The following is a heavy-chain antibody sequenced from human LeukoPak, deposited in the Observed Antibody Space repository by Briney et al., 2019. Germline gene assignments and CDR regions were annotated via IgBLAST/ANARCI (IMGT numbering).Heavy chain of an antibody. D-gene: IGHD6-13*01. J-gene: IGHJ4*02. CDR1: GYTFTSYV. V-gene: IGHV1-18*01. CDR3: ARQDSSSFVGYFDY. Sequence: ASVKVSCKASGYTFTSYVISWVRQAPGQGLEWMGWISAYNGNTNYAQKLQGRVTMTTDTSTSTAYMELRSLRSDDTAVYYCARQDSSSFVGYFDYWGQGTLVTVSS. CDR2: ISAYNGNT.